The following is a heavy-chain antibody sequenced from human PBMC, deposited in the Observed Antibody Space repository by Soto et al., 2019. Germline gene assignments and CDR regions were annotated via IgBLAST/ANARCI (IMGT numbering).Heavy chain of an antibody. CDR1: GFTFSSYA. D-gene: IGHD6-6*01. CDR2: ISGSGGST. CDR3: AKGIQSIAARRGWFDY. Sequence: PGGSLRLSCAASGFTFSSYAMSWVRQAPGKGLEWVSAISGSGGSTYYADPVKGRFTISRDNSKNTLYLQMNSLRAEDTAVYYCAKGIQSIAARRGWFDYWGQGTLVTVS. V-gene: IGHV3-23*01. J-gene: IGHJ4*02.